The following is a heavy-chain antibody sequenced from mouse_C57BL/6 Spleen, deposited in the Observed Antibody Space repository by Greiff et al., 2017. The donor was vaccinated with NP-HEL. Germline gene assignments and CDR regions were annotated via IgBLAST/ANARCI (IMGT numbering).Heavy chain of an antibody. D-gene: IGHD1-1*01. V-gene: IGHV1-59*01. CDR2: IDPSDSYT. J-gene: IGHJ1*03. CDR3: ARRSRGSRVPYWYFDV. CDR1: CYTFTSYW. Sequence: QVPLQQPGAELVRPGTSVKLSCKASCYTFTSYWMPWVKQRPGQGLEWIGVIDPSDSYTNYNQKFTGQATLTVDTSSSTAYMKISSLTSEDAAVYYCARRSRGSRVPYWYFDVWGTGTTVTVSS.